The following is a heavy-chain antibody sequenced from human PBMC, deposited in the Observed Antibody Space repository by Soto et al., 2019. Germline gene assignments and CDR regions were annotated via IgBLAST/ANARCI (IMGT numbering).Heavy chain of an antibody. CDR3: ARMNDFWSGYYFSWFDP. Sequence: GESLKISCKGSGYSFTSYWIGWVRQMPGKGLEWMGIIYPGDSDTRYSPSFQGQVTISADMSISTAYLQWSSLKASDTAMYYCARMNDFWSGYYFSWFDPWGQGTLVTVSS. D-gene: IGHD3-3*01. J-gene: IGHJ5*02. CDR2: IYPGDSDT. V-gene: IGHV5-51*01. CDR1: GYSFTSYW.